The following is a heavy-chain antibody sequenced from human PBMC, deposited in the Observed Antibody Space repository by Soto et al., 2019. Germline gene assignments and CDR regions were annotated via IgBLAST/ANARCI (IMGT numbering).Heavy chain of an antibody. CDR2: IKQDGSEK. J-gene: IGHJ4*02. V-gene: IGHV3-7*03. D-gene: IGHD3-3*01. CDR3: ARDPSASYDFWSGDDY. Sequence: VRLVESGGALVQPGGSLTLSCAASGFTFSSYWMSWARQAPGKGLEWVANIKQDGSEKYYVDSVKGRFTISRDNAKSSLYLQMNSLSAGDTAVYYCARDPSASYDFWSGDDYWGQGTLVTVSS. CDR1: GFTFSSYW.